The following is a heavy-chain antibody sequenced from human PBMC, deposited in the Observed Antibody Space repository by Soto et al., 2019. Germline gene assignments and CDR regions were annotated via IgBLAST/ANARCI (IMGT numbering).Heavy chain of an antibody. CDR1: GGSISSGGYY. D-gene: IGHD3-3*01. Sequence: SETLSLTCTVSGGSISSGGYYWSWIRQHPGKGLEWIGYIYYSGSTNYNPSLKSRVTISVDTSKNQFSLKLSSVTAADTAVYYCARGGWRHIDYWGQGTLVTVS. CDR3: ARGGWRHIDY. J-gene: IGHJ4*02. V-gene: IGHV4-61*08. CDR2: IYYSGST.